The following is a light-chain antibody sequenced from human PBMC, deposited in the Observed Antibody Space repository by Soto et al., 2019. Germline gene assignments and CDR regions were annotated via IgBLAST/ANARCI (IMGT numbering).Light chain of an antibody. CDR3: AAWDDSLSGPL. J-gene: IGLJ2*01. Sequence: QSALTQSPSASGTPGQRVTISCSGTSSNIGTNYVYWYQQLPGTAPKVLIYSNDKRPSGVPDRFSGSKSGTSASLAISGLRSEDEADYYCAAWDDSLSGPLFGGGTKLTVL. CDR2: SND. CDR1: SSNIGTNY. V-gene: IGLV1-47*01.